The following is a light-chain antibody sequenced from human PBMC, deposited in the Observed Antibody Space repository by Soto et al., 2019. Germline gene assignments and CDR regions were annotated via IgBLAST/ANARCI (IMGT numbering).Light chain of an antibody. CDR3: QQFSDWPRT. CDR1: QNIRSD. V-gene: IGKV3-15*01. J-gene: IGKJ1*01. Sequence: EILITQSPAIVSVSPGEGATLSCRASQNIRSDLAWYQQKHGQAPRLLLYDAFNGDNGVPARFSGSGSGTEFTLTISRLQSEDFEVYFCQQFSDWPRTFGQGTKVDIK. CDR2: DAF.